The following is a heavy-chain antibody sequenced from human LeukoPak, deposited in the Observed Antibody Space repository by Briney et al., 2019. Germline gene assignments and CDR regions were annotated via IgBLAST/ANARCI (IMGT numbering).Heavy chain of an antibody. CDR2: IYYSGST. CDR1: GGSISSGGCY. J-gene: IGHJ3*02. CDR3: ARDRGRVPAANYAFDI. V-gene: IGHV4-31*03. Sequence: HPSETLSLTCTVSGGSISSGGCYWSWIRQHPGKGLEWIGYIYYSGSTYYNPSLKSRVTISVDTSKNQFSLKLSSVTAADTAVYYCARDRGRVPAANYAFDIWGQGTMVTVSS. D-gene: IGHD2-2*01.